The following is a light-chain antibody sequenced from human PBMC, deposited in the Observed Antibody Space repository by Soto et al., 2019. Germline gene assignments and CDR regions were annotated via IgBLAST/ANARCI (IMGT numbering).Light chain of an antibody. CDR3: YSYAGSSPY. CDR1: SSDVGSYDL. J-gene: IGLJ1*01. V-gene: IGLV2-23*01. CDR2: ESD. Sequence: QSVLTQPASVSGSPGQSITISCTGTSSDVGSYDLVSWYQQHPGKAPKLMIYESDKRPPGVSNRFSGSKSGNTASLTIYGLQPEDEADYYCYSYAGSSPYFGTGTKVTVL.